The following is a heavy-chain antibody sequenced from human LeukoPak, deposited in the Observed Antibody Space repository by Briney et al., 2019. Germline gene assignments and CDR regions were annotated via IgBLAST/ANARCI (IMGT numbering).Heavy chain of an antibody. J-gene: IGHJ6*02. CDR2: IYYSGST. D-gene: IGHD5-18*01. V-gene: IGHV4-59*01. CDR1: GGSISSYY. CDR3: ARESGYSYGYGPDYYYYGMDV. Sequence: SETLSLTCTVSGGSISSYYWSWIWQPPGKGLEGIGYIYYSGSTNYNPSLKSRVTLSVDTSKNQFSLKLSSVTAADTAVYYCARESGYSYGYGPDYYYYGMDVWGQGTTVTVSS.